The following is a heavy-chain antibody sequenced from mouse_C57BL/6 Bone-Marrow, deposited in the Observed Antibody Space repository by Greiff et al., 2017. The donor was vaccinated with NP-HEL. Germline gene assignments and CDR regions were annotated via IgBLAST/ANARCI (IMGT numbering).Heavy chain of an antibody. CDR1: GYTFTSYW. V-gene: IGHV1-61*01. J-gene: IGHJ2*01. CDR3: AREERGYYFDY. CDR2: IYPSDSET. Sequence: QVQLQQSGAELVRPGSSVKLSCKASGYTFTSYWMDWVKQRPGQGLEWIGNIYPSDSETHYNQKFKDKATLTVDKSSSTAYMQLSSLTSEDSAVYYCAREERGYYFDYWGQGTTLTVSS.